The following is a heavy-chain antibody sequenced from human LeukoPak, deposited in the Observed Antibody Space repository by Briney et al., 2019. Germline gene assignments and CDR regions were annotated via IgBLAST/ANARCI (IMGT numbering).Heavy chain of an antibody. Sequence: GGSLRLSCAASGFTFSSYAMSWVRQAPGKGLEWVSAISGSGGSTYYADSVKGRFTISRDNSKNTLYLQMNSLRAEDTAVYYCAKDKTPAPDIVYSGSYLAPTPVFDYWGQGPLVTVSS. D-gene: IGHD1-26*01. CDR3: AKDKTPAPDIVYSGSYLAPTPVFDY. CDR2: ISGSGGST. V-gene: IGHV3-23*01. J-gene: IGHJ4*02. CDR1: GFTFSSYA.